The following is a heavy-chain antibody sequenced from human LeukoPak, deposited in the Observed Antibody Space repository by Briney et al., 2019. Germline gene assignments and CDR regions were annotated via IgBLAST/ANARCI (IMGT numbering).Heavy chain of an antibody. CDR3: TTRVWFGELRGYYGMDV. CDR1: GFTFSNAW. D-gene: IGHD3-10*01. CDR2: IKSKTDGGTT. J-gene: IGHJ6*04. Sequence: SGGSLRLSCAASGFTFSNAWMGWVRQAPGKGLEWVGRIKSKTDGGTTDYAAPVKGRFTISRDDSKNTLYLQMNSLKTEDTAVYYCTTRVWFGELRGYYGMDVWGKGTTVSVSS. V-gene: IGHV3-15*01.